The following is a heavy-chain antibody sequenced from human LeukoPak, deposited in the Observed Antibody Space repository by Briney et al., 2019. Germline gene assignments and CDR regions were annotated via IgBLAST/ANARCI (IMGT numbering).Heavy chain of an antibody. CDR1: GYTFTSYA. CDR3: ARDPLRIAAAGTFDY. J-gene: IGHJ4*02. V-gene: IGHV1-3*01. D-gene: IGHD6-13*01. CDR2: INAGNGNT. Sequence: ASVKVSCKASGYTFTSYAMHWVRQAPGQRLEWMGWINAGNGNTKYSQKFQGRVTITRDTSASTAYMELSSLRSENTAVYYCARDPLRIAAAGTFDYWGQGTLVTVSS.